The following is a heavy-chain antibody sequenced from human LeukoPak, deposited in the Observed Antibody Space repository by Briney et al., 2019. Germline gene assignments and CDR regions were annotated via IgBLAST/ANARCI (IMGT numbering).Heavy chain of an antibody. V-gene: IGHV1-2*02. J-gene: IGHJ4*02. Sequence: ASVKVSCKTSGYTFTGSYVHWVQQAPGQGPEWLGWIDPKSGGTFYGRKFRGRVTMTGDTSISTAYMELSRPGSDDTAVYYCAIHLKVVVAASLDYWGQGTLVTVSS. CDR2: IDPKSGGT. CDR1: GYTFTGSY. CDR3: AIHLKVVVAASLDY. D-gene: IGHD2-15*01.